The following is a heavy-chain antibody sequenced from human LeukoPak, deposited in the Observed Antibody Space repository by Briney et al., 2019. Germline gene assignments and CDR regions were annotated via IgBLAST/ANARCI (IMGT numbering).Heavy chain of an antibody. Sequence: ASAKVSCKASGYTFTDYYLHWVRQAPGQGLEWMGLINPNSGGTYLAQKFQGRVTMTRDTSITTAYMELSRLSSDDTAAYYCARGWQINSAGGFVDPWGQGTLVTVSP. J-gene: IGHJ5*02. CDR2: INPNSGGT. V-gene: IGHV1-2*02. CDR1: GYTFTDYY. CDR3: ARGWQINSAGGFVDP. D-gene: IGHD1-1*01.